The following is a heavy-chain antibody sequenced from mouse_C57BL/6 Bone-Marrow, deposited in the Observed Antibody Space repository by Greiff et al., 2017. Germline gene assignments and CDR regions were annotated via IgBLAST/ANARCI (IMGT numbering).Heavy chain of an antibody. CDR1: GYTFTSYW. Sequence: VQLQQPGTELVKPGASVKLSCKASGYTFTSYWMHWVKQRPGQGLEWIGNINPSNGGTNYNEKFKSKATLTVDKSSNTAYMQLSSLTSEDSAVYYCARDDYESYWYFDVWGTGTTVTVSS. J-gene: IGHJ1*03. CDR3: ARDDYESYWYFDV. CDR2: INPSNGGT. D-gene: IGHD2-4*01. V-gene: IGHV1-53*01.